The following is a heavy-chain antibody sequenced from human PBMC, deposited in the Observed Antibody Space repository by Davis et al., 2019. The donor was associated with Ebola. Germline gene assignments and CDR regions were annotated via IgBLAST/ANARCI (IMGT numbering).Heavy chain of an antibody. D-gene: IGHD2-15*01. CDR2: IYHSGDT. V-gene: IGHV4-4*02. CDR3: ARGKCSGPYCYTWLWDY. CDR1: GAGSISTSVW. J-gene: IGHJ4*02. Sequence: SETLSLTCTVSGAGSISTSVWWSWVRQTPGKGLEWIGEIYHSGDTNYNPSLKSRVTMSVDRSKNQFSLNLRSVTAADSAVYYCARGKCSGPYCYTWLWDYWGQGILVTVSS.